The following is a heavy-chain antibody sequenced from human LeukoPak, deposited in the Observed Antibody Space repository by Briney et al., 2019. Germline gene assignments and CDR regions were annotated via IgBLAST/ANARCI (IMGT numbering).Heavy chain of an antibody. J-gene: IGHJ4*02. CDR2: IYSGDST. V-gene: IGHV3-53*01. CDR1: GFTFRSNY. D-gene: IGHD4-17*01. Sequence: PGGSLRLSCAASGFTFRSNYMSWVRQAPGKGLECVSVIYSGDSTYYADSVKGRFTISRDNSKNTMYLQMNSLRAEDTAVYYCARVTVTTTSDYFDYWGQGTLVTVSS. CDR3: ARVTVTTTSDYFDY.